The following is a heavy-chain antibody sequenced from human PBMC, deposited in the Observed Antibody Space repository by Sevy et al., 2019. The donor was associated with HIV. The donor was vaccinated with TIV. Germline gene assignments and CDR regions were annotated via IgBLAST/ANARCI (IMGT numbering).Heavy chain of an antibody. CDR2: IYSGVST. J-gene: IGHJ4*02. CDR1: GFTVSSNY. Sequence: GGSLRLSCAASGFTVSSNYMSWVRQAPGKGLERVSVIYSGVSTYYADSVKGRFTISRENSKNTLYLQMNSLRAEDTAGYYCAGTDSSSWYYFDYWGQGTLVTVSS. V-gene: IGHV3-66*02. D-gene: IGHD6-13*01. CDR3: AGTDSSSWYYFDY.